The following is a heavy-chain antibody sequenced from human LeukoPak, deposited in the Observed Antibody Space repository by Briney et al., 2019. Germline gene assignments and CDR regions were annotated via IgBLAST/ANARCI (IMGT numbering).Heavy chain of an antibody. CDR2: IYYSGST. V-gene: IGHV4-59*11. Sequence: SETLSLTCTVTGGSISSHYWSWIRQPPGKGLEWIGYIYYSGSTNYNPSLKSRVTISVDTSKNQFSLKLSSVTAADTAVYYCARVPGSRTLLDYWGQGTLVTVSS. CDR3: ARVPGSRTLLDY. CDR1: GGSISSHY. D-gene: IGHD3-10*01. J-gene: IGHJ4*02.